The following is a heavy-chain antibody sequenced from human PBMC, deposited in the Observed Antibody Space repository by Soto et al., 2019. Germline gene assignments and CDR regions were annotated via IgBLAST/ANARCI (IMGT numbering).Heavy chain of an antibody. CDR3: AHRRTVDGMDV. CDR2: IYWDDDK. CDR1: GFSLSTSGVG. Sequence: QITLKESGPTLVKPTQTLTLTCTFSGFSLSTSGVGVGWIRQPPGKPLEWLALIYWDDDKRYRSSLKSRLTITKDSSKNQVVLTMTNMDPVVTATYYCAHRRTVDGMDVWGQGTTVTVSS. D-gene: IGHD4-17*01. V-gene: IGHV2-5*02. J-gene: IGHJ6*02.